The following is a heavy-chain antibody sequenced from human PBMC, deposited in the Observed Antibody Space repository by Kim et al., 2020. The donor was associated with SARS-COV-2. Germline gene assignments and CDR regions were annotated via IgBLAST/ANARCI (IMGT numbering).Heavy chain of an antibody. Sequence: QKVQGRVAITRDTSASTAYMELSSLRSEDTAVYYCASEGLYYGSVRGMDVWGQGTTVTVSS. J-gene: IGHJ6*02. D-gene: IGHD3-10*01. V-gene: IGHV1-3*01. CDR3: ASEGLYYGSVRGMDV.